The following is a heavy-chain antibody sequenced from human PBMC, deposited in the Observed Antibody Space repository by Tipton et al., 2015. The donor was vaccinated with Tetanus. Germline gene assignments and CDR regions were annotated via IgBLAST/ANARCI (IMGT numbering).Heavy chain of an antibody. CDR1: GDSISGGSYY. V-gene: IGHV4-39*01. Sequence: LRLSCTVSGDSISGGSYYWAWIRQPPGKGLEWIGSIYESGDTYYIPSLKSRVTISVDTSKNQFSLNLNSMAAADTGVYYCARHQSGYFTPFDYWGQGNLVTVSS. CDR2: IYESGDT. D-gene: IGHD3-3*01. J-gene: IGHJ4*02. CDR3: ARHQSGYFTPFDY.